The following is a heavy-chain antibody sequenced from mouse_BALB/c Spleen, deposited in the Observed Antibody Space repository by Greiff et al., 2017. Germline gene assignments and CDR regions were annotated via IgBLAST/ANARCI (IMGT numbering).Heavy chain of an antibody. D-gene: IGHD4-1*01. CDR3: ARYNWAWFAY. V-gene: IGHV5-9*03. CDR1: GFTFSSYT. Sequence: EVQVVESGGGLVKPGGSLKLSCAASGFTFSSYTMSWVRQTPEKRLEWVATISSGGGNTYYPDSVKGRFTISRDNAKNNLYLQMSSLRSEDTALYYCARYNWAWFAYWGQGTLVTVSA. J-gene: IGHJ3*01. CDR2: ISSGGGNT.